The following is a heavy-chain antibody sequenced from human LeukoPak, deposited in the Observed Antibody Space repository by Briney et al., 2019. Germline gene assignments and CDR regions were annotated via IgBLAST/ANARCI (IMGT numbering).Heavy chain of an antibody. CDR2: INTGSTTI. CDR1: GFTFSPYT. CDR3: ARDSSVCAFDV. J-gene: IGHJ3*01. V-gene: IGHV3-48*01. D-gene: IGHD6-6*01. Sequence: PGGSLRLSCAASGFTFSPYTMHWFRQPPGKGLEWLSYINTGSTTIYYADSVKGRFTISRDNAKNSLYLQLNSLRAEDTAVYYCARDSSVCAFDVWGQGTMVTVP.